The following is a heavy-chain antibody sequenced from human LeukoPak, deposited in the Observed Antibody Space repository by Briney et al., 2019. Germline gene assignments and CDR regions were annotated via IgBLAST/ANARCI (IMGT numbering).Heavy chain of an antibody. CDR3: ASPPRSSGWYGGFL. J-gene: IGHJ4*02. V-gene: IGHV1-69*06. D-gene: IGHD6-19*01. Sequence: SVKVSCKASGGTFSSYAISWVRQAPGQGPEWMGGIIPIFGTANYAQKFQGRVTITADKSTSTAYMELSRLRSEDTAVYYCASPPRSSGWYGGFLWGQGTLVTVSS. CDR1: GGTFSSYA. CDR2: IIPIFGTA.